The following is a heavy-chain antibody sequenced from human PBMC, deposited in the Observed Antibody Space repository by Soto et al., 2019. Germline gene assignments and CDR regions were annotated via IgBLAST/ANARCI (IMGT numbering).Heavy chain of an antibody. D-gene: IGHD3-3*01. CDR1: GGTFSSYA. Sequence: GASVKVSCKASGGTFSSYAISWVRQAPGQGLEWMGGIIPIFGTANYAQKFQGRVTITADESTSTAYMELSSLRSEDTAVYYCARAFPGRYDFWVYWGQGTLVTVSS. CDR2: IIPIFGTA. CDR3: ARAFPGRYDFWVY. J-gene: IGHJ4*02. V-gene: IGHV1-69*13.